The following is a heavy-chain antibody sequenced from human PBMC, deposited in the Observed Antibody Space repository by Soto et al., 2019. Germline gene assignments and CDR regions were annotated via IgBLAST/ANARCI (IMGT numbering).Heavy chain of an antibody. CDR3: ARRTVNIRTFYSGLKTHCFDY. V-gene: IGHV4-39*01. J-gene: IGHJ4*02. D-gene: IGHD6-19*01. Sequence: PSETLSLTCAVSGDSMSSSYYYWGWICQPPGKGLEWIGSIYYSGSTYYNPSLQSRVAISVDTSKNQFSLKLKSVTAADTAIYYCARRTVNIRTFYSGLKTHCFDYWGQGAPVTVSS. CDR2: IYYSGST. CDR1: GDSMSSSYYY.